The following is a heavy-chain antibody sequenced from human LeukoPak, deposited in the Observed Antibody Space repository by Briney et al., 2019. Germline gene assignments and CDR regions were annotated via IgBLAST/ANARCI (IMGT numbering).Heavy chain of an antibody. D-gene: IGHD6-13*01. J-gene: IGHJ2*01. Sequence: SETLSLTCTVSGASITSSGYYWGWIRQPPGKGLEWIGSIYYSGSTYYNPSLKSRVTISVDTSKNQFSLKLSSVTAADTAVYYCARVSSSWYQDWYFDLWGRGTLVTVSS. CDR3: ARVSSSWYQDWYFDL. CDR2: IYYSGST. V-gene: IGHV4-39*07. CDR1: GASITSSGYY.